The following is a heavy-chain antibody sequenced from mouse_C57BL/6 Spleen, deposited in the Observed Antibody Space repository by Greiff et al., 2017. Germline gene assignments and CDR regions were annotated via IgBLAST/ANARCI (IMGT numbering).Heavy chain of an antibody. Sequence: VQLQQSGAELVKPGASVKLSCKASGYTFTEYTIHWVKQRSGQGLEWIGWFYPGSGSIKYNEKFKDKATLTADTSSSTDYMELSRLTSEDSAVYFGARGEELLRFLDYWGQGTTLTVSS. CDR3: ARGEELLRFLDY. V-gene: IGHV1-62-2*01. J-gene: IGHJ2*01. CDR2: FYPGSGSI. D-gene: IGHD1-1*01. CDR1: GYTFTEYT.